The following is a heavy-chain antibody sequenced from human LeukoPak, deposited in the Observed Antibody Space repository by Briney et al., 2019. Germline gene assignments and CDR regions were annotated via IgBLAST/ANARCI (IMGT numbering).Heavy chain of an antibody. D-gene: IGHD2-15*01. CDR1: GFTFSIYW. Sequence: GGSLRLSCAASGFTFSIYWMSWVRQAPGKGLEWVANIKQDGSEKYYVDSVKGRFTISRDNSKNTLYLQMNSLRAEDTAVYYCARDSGVGPCLFCSGFDIWGQGTMVTVSS. V-gene: IGHV3-7*01. J-gene: IGHJ3*02. CDR3: ARDSGVGPCLFCSGFDI. CDR2: IKQDGSEK.